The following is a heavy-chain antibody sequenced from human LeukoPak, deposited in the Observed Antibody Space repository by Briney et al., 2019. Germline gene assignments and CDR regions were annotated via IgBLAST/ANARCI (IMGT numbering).Heavy chain of an antibody. CDR3: AKPRGATMVRGVIYDY. D-gene: IGHD3-10*01. CDR2: ISGSGGST. J-gene: IGHJ4*02. CDR1: GFTFSSYA. V-gene: IGHV3-23*01. Sequence: GGSLRLSCAASGFTFSSYAMSWVRQAPGKGLEWVSAISGSGGSTYYADSVKGRFTISRDNSKNTLYLQMNSLRAEDTAVYYCAKPRGATMVRGVIYDYWGQGTLVTVSS.